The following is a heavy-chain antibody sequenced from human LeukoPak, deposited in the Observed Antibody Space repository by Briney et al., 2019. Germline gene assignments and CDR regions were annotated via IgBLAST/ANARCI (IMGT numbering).Heavy chain of an antibody. D-gene: IGHD6-13*01. Sequence: GGSLRLSCAASGFTFSNYCMSWVRQAPGKGLEWVANIQQDGSKKHYVDSVKGRFTISRDSAKKSVYLEMNSLRAEDAAVYYCAIVHSRSWENTFDYWGEGTLVTVSS. CDR1: GFTFSNYC. CDR3: AIVHSRSWENTFDY. J-gene: IGHJ4*02. V-gene: IGHV3-7*01. CDR2: IQQDGSKK.